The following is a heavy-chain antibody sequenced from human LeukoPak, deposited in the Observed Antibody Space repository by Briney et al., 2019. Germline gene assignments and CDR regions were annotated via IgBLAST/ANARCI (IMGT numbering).Heavy chain of an antibody. CDR2: IYNGGNT. Sequence: PGGSLRLSCAASGFSVSNNYMTWARQAPGKGLEWVSVIYNGGNTYYADSVKGRFTISGDNSKNTVYLQMNSLRAEDTAVYYCAREGLYSSADYWGQGTLVIVSS. D-gene: IGHD6-25*01. CDR3: AREGLYSSADY. CDR1: GFSVSNNY. J-gene: IGHJ4*02. V-gene: IGHV3-53*01.